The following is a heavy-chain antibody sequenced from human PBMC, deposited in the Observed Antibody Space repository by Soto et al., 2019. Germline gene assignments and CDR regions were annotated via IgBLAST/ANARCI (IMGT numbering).Heavy chain of an antibody. Sequence: GGSLRLSCAASGFSFRDYFMSWIRQAPGKGLEWVSYIGPYGNSIYYADSVKGRFTISRDDATDSLHLHMNSLRTDDTAVYYCARDDHTYGVYWGQGTPVTVSS. V-gene: IGHV3-11*01. J-gene: IGHJ4*02. D-gene: IGHD2-21*01. CDR3: ARDDHTYGVY. CDR2: IGPYGNSI. CDR1: GFSFRDYF.